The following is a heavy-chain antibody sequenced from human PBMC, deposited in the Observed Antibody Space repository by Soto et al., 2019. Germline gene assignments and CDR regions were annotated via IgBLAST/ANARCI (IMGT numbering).Heavy chain of an antibody. D-gene: IGHD5-18*01. Sequence: PSETLALTCTVSGGSISTGSYYWGWIRQPPGKGLEWIGSISYTGSTYYNPSLKSRVTISVDTSKNHFSLKLSSVTAADTAVYYCARVLRVRGYSYGSYYFDYWGQG. V-gene: IGHV4-39*02. CDR1: GGSISTGSYY. CDR2: ISYTGST. J-gene: IGHJ4*02. CDR3: ARVLRVRGYSYGSYYFDY.